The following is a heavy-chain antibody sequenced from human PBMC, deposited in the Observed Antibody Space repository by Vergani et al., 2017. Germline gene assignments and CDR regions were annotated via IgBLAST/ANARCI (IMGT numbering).Heavy chain of an antibody. CDR3: ARDPGCSYGPTFDY. J-gene: IGHJ4*02. CDR1: GFTFSSYS. V-gene: IGHV3-21*01. CDR2: ISSSSSYI. Sequence: EVQLVESGGGLVKPGGSLRLSCAASGFTFSSYSMNWVRQAPGKGLEWVSSISSSSSYIYYADSVKGRFTISRDNAKNSLYLQMNSLRAEDTAVYYCARDPGCSYGPTFDYWGQGTLFTVSS. D-gene: IGHD5-18*01.